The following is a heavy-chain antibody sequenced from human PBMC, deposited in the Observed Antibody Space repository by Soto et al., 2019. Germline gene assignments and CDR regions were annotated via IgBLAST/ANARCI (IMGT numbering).Heavy chain of an antibody. D-gene: IGHD1-20*01. J-gene: IGHJ4*02. Sequence: QLQLQESGPGLVKSSETLSLTCSVSGASVSSSHYWGWIRQPPGKGLEWIGSVSYSGSPYYSPSFKSRITISVDTYNTQFSLRVRSVTATDTAVYFCARHYNTGAFFDYWGQGKLVTVSS. V-gene: IGHV4-39*01. CDR2: VSYSGSP. CDR1: GASVSSSHY. CDR3: ARHYNTGAFFDY.